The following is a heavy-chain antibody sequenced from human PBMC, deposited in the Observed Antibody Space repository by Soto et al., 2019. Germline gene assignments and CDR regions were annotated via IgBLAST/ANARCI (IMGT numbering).Heavy chain of an antibody. CDR1: GFTFSSYA. V-gene: IGHV3-23*01. D-gene: IGHD3-9*01. CDR2: VSRSGDNT. CDR3: AQDFGHYDLLIGYPTFGS. Sequence: GGSLRLSCAASGFTFSSYAMSWVRQAPGEGLEWVSAVSRSGDNTYHADSVKGRFTISRDNSKNTLYLQMNSLRVEDTAVYYCAQDFGHYDLLIGYPTFGSWGPGTLVTVSS. J-gene: IGHJ4*02.